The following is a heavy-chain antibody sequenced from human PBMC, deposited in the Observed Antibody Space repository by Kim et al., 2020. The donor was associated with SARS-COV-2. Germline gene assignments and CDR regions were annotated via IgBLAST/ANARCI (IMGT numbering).Heavy chain of an antibody. V-gene: IGHV3-48*03. CDR2: ISSSGSTI. CDR1: GFTFSSYE. D-gene: IGHD3-10*01. Sequence: GGSLRLSCAASGFTFSSYEMNWVRQAPGKGLEWVSYISSSGSTIYYADSVKGRFTISRDNAKNSLYLQMNSLRAEDTAVYYGARYGSGSPYKYYYYYGMDVWGQGTTVTVSS. CDR3: ARYGSGSPYKYYYYYGMDV. J-gene: IGHJ6*02.